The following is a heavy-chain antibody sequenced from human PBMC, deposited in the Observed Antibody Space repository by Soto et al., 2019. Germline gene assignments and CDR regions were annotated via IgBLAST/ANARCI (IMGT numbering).Heavy chain of an antibody. Sequence: QVQLVESGGGVVQPGRSLRLSCAASGFTFSSNGMHWVRQAPGKGLEWVAVIWYDGSNKYYADSVKGRFTISRDNSKNTLYLQMNSLRAEDTAVYYCARGVWPRGIAVAGTDYWGQGTLVTVSS. D-gene: IGHD6-19*01. CDR1: GFTFSSNG. CDR3: ARGVWPRGIAVAGTDY. CDR2: IWYDGSNK. J-gene: IGHJ4*02. V-gene: IGHV3-33*01.